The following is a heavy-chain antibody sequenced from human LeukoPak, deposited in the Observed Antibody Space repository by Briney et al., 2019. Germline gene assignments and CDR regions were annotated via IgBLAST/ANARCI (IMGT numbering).Heavy chain of an antibody. D-gene: IGHD5-18*01. CDR2: INSDGSTT. V-gene: IGHV3-74*01. CDR3: ARGGYGAHMG. Sequence: GGSLRLSCAASGFTFSSFWMHWVRHPPGKGLVWVSGINSDGSTTGYADSVKGRFTISRDNAKSTVHLQMNSLRAEDTAVYYCARGGYGAHMGWGQGTLVTVSS. J-gene: IGHJ4*02. CDR1: GFTFSSFW.